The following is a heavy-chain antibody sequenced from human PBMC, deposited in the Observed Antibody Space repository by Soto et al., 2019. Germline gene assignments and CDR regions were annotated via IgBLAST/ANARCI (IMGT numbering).Heavy chain of an antibody. V-gene: IGHV1-3*05. CDR1: GYIFTSYA. D-gene: IGHD1-20*01. CDR2: INAGNGNT. CDR3: ARGITLPTPLDY. Sequence: QVQLVQSGAEEKKPGASVKDSCKATGYIFTSYAMHWVRQAPGQRLEWMGWINAGNGNTKYSQKFQGRVTITRDTSASTAYMELSSLRSEDTAVYYCARGITLPTPLDYWGQGTLVTVSS. J-gene: IGHJ4*02.